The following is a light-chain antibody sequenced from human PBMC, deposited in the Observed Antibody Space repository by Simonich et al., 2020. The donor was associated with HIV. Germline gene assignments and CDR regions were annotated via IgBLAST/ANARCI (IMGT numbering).Light chain of an antibody. CDR3: QQYNYWPLFLT. Sequence: EMVMTQSPATLSLSPGERATLSCRASQSVSSNLAWYQQKPGQAPPLLIYDASTRATGIPARCSGSGSGTEFTLTINRMQSEDVAVYYCQQYNYWPLFLTFGGGTKVEIK. J-gene: IGKJ4*01. CDR1: QSVSSN. CDR2: DAS. V-gene: IGKV3-15*01.